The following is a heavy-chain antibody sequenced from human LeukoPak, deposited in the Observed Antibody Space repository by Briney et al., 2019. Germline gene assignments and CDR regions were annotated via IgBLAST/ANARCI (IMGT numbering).Heavy chain of an antibody. J-gene: IGHJ5*02. CDR2: INHSGST. V-gene: IGHV4-34*01. CDR1: GGSFSGYY. Sequence: SETLSLTCAVYGGSFSGYYWSWIRQPPGKGLEWIGEINHSGSTNYNPSLKSRVTISVDTSKNQFSLKLSSVTATDTAVYYCARSLLSAGSGSYGFDPWGQGTLVTVSS. CDR3: ARSLLSAGSGSYGFDP. D-gene: IGHD3-10*01.